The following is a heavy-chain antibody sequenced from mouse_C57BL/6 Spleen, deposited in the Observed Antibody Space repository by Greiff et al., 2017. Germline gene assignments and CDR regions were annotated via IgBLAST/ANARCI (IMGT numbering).Heavy chain of an antibody. Sequence: VQLKESGPELVKPGASVKLSCKASGYTFTSYDINWVKQRPGQGLEWIGWIYPRDGSTKYNEKFKGKATLTVDTSSSTAYMELHSLTSEDSAVYFCARPFITTVVAEWYFDVWGTGTTVTVSS. V-gene: IGHV1-85*01. D-gene: IGHD1-1*01. J-gene: IGHJ1*03. CDR3: ARPFITTVVAEWYFDV. CDR2: IYPRDGST. CDR1: GYTFTSYD.